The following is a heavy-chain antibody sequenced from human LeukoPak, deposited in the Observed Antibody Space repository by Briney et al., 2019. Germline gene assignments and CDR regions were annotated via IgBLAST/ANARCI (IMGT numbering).Heavy chain of an antibody. CDR2: IWYDGSNK. Sequence: GRSLRLSCAASGFTFSSYGMHWVRQAPGKGLEWVAVIWYDGSNKYYADSVKGRFTISRDNSKNTLYLQMNSLRAEDTAVYYCARDLGRLEAPDYRGQGTLVTVSS. V-gene: IGHV3-33*01. CDR3: ARDLGRLEAPDY. D-gene: IGHD3-3*01. J-gene: IGHJ4*02. CDR1: GFTFSSYG.